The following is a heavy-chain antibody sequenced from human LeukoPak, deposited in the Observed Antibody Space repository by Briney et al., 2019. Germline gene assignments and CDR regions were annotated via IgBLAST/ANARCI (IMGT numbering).Heavy chain of an antibody. J-gene: IGHJ5*02. CDR2: INHSGST. CDR3: ARRIYYGSGSYYNWFDP. V-gene: IGHV4-34*01. D-gene: IGHD3-10*01. CDR1: GGSFSGYY. Sequence: SETLSLTCAVYGGSFSGYYWSWIRQPPGKGLEWIGEINHSGSTNYDPSLKSRVTISVDTSKNQFSLKLSSVTAADTAVYYCARRIYYGSGSYYNWFDPWGQGTLVTVSS.